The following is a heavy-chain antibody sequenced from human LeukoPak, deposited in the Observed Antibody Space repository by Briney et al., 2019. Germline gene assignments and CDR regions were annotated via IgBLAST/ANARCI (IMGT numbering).Heavy chain of an antibody. V-gene: IGHV3-72*01. CDR3: ARDTHVAMDV. D-gene: IGHD2-21*01. CDR1: GFTFGDHY. Sequence: GGSLRLSCAASGFTFGDHYMNWVRQAPGKGLEWVGRTRDKAKSYTTEYAASVKGRFTVTRDDSKNSLSLQMNNVKTEDTAVYYCARDTHVAMDVWGKGTTVTVSS. CDR2: TRDKAKSYTT. J-gene: IGHJ6*04.